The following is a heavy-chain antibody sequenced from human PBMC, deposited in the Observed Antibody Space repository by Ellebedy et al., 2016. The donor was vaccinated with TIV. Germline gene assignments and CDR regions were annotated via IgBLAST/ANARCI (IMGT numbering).Heavy chain of an antibody. CDR3: ARAPRGDWFDP. CDR1: GFTFSSYA. V-gene: IGHV4-34*01. CDR2: INHSGST. D-gene: IGHD5-24*01. J-gene: IGHJ5*02. Sequence: GSLRLXCAASGFTFSSYAMSWVRQPPGKGLEWIGEINHSGSTNYNPSLKSRVTISVDTSKNQFSLKLSSVTAADTAVYYCARAPRGDWFDPWGQGTLVTVSS.